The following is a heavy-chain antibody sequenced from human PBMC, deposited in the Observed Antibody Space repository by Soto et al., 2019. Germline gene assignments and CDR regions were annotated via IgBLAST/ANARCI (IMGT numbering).Heavy chain of an antibody. V-gene: IGHV3-30*14. D-gene: IGHD3-3*01. CDR1: GFTFSSYA. J-gene: IGHJ4*02. Sequence: GGSLRLSCSASGFTFSSYAMHWVRQAPGKGLEWVAVISYDGSNKYYADSVKGRFTISRDNSKNTLYLQMNSLRAEDTAVYYCARALGNTIFRVVYWGQGTRVTDPS. CDR3: ARALGNTIFRVVY. CDR2: ISYDGSNK.